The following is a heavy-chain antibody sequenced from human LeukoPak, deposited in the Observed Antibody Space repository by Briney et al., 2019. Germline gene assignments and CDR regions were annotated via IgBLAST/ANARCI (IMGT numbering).Heavy chain of an antibody. V-gene: IGHV4-59*08. Sequence: PSETLSLTCTVSGGSISSYYWSWIRQPPGKGLEWIGYIYYSGSTNYNPSLKSRVTISVDTSKNQFSLKLSSVTAADTAVYYCARVGPMRYSGSYFDYWGQGTLVTVSS. J-gene: IGHJ4*02. CDR2: IYYSGST. D-gene: IGHD1-26*01. CDR1: GGSISSYY. CDR3: ARVGPMRYSGSYFDY.